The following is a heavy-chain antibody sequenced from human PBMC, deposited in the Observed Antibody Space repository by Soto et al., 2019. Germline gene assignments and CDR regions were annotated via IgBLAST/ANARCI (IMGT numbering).Heavy chain of an antibody. J-gene: IGHJ6*02. V-gene: IGHV1-18*04. CDR1: GYTFTSYG. Sequence: ASVKVSCKASGYTFTSYGISWVRQAPGQGLEWMGWISAYNGNTNYAQKLQGRVTMTTDTSTSTAYMELRSLRSDDTAVYYCAAVGRNSSSSWYYYYGMDVWGQGTTVTVSS. CDR3: AAVGRNSSSSWYYYYGMDV. D-gene: IGHD6-6*01. CDR2: ISAYNGNT.